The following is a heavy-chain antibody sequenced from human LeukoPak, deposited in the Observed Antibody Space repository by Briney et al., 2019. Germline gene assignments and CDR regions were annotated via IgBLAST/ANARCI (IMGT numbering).Heavy chain of an antibody. Sequence: GGSLRLSCAASGFTFDSYWMHCVRQAPGKGLVWVSRINNDGSDTTYADSVKGRFTVSRDNAKNTLYLQMSSLRAEDTAVYFCARGGTASFDSWGQGTLVTVSS. CDR1: GFTFDSYW. J-gene: IGHJ4*02. D-gene: IGHD6-13*01. V-gene: IGHV3-74*01. CDR3: ARGGTASFDS. CDR2: INNDGSDT.